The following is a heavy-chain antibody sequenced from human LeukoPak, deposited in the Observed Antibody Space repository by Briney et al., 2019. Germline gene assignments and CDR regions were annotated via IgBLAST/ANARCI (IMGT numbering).Heavy chain of an antibody. CDR2: ISGRDGST. V-gene: IGHV3-23*01. CDR3: AKSLFGGLGVYYMDV. CDR1: ALNFNAYA. J-gene: IGHJ6*03. Sequence: GGSLRLPCAASALNFNAYAMSWVRQAPGKGLEWVSSISGRDGSTYYADSVKGRFIISRDNSKKTLYLQMNSLRAEDMAVYYCAKSLFGGLGVYYMDVWGKGTTVTVSS. D-gene: IGHD3-10*01.